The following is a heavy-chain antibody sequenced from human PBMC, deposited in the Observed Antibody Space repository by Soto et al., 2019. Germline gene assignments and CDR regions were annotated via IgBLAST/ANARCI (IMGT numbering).Heavy chain of an antibody. CDR3: ARHHGPTTSENWFDP. V-gene: IGHV1-18*01. CDR1: GYTFFTYD. J-gene: IGHJ5*02. Sequence: QVHLVQSVVEVKTPGASVKVACQASGYTFFTYDIIWVRQAPGQGLEWMGWISTYSGDTMYAQKFQGRVTMTTDTSTTTGYLELRSLRSDDTAVYYCARHHGPTTSENWFDPWGQGTLVTVSS. D-gene: IGHD1-1*01. CDR2: ISTYSGDT.